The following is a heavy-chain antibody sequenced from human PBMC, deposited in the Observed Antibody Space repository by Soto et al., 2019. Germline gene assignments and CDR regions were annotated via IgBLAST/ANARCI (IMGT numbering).Heavy chain of an antibody. CDR1: EFTFCTYG. CDR2: ISSTSSTM. CDR3: ARSGYISGYLLLYH. Sequence: EVQLVESGGGLVQPAGSLRLSCAASEFTFCTYGMNWVRQAPGKGLEWISYISSTSSTMYYADSVKGPFTISRDNAKNSLYLQLSSLRDEDTAVYYCARSGYISGYLLLYHWGQGTLVTVS. V-gene: IGHV3-48*02. D-gene: IGHD5-18*01. J-gene: IGHJ5*02.